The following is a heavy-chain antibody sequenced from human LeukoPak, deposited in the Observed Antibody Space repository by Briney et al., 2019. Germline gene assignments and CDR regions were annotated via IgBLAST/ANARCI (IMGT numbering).Heavy chain of an antibody. CDR3: AREPNEDCSSTSCPFQH. CDR2: FIPIFGTA. Sequence: SVTVCCKSSGGTFSSYAISWVRQAPGQGLEWMGGFIPIFGTANYAQKFQGRVTITADESTSTAYMELSSLRSEDTAVYYCAREPNEDCSSTSCPFQHWGQGALVTVSS. V-gene: IGHV1-69*13. CDR1: GGTFSSYA. J-gene: IGHJ1*01. D-gene: IGHD2-2*01.